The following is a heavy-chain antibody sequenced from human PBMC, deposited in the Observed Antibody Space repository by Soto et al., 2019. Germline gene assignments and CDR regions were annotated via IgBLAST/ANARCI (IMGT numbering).Heavy chain of an antibody. CDR3: AREFSTSRTSDCDY. J-gene: IGHJ4*02. Sequence: EVQLVESGGGLVQPGGSLRLSCAVSGFTFTNYWMHWVRQAPGQGLVWVSRINRDGSVTNYAYSVKGRFTTSRDNAQNTLYLQVNRLRAVGTSVYYCAREFSTSRTSDCDYWGPGTGVTVSS. CDR1: GFTFTNYW. V-gene: IGHV3-74*01. D-gene: IGHD2-2*01. CDR2: INRDGSVT.